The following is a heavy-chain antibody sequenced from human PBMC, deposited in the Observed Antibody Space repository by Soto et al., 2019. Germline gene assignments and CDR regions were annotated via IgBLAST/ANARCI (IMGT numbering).Heavy chain of an antibody. D-gene: IGHD2-15*01. V-gene: IGHV1-69*06. CDR1: GGTFSDFT. CDR2: FIPMIGAT. CDR3: ARYWSAGTLYGAFDI. Sequence: QVQLVQSGSEVKKPGSSVKVSCKASGGTFSDFTLSWLRQAPGRGLEWMGGFIPMIGATNNAQKLKGRLTITADKSTGTVYMELNSLRSDDTAVYYCARYWSAGTLYGAFDIWGQGTEVTVSP. J-gene: IGHJ3*02.